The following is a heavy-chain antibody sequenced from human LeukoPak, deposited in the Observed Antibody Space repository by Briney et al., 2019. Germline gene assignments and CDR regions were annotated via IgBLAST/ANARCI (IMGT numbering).Heavy chain of an antibody. D-gene: IGHD2-15*01. CDR2: IYTSGST. Sequence: SETLSLTCTVSGGSISSYYWSWIRQPAGKGLEWIGRIYTSGSTNYNPSLKSRVTMSVDTSLNQFSLKLNSVTAADRAVYYCARYCSGGDCYSKALDYWGQGILVTVSS. CDR3: ARYCSGGDCYSKALDY. J-gene: IGHJ4*02. V-gene: IGHV4-4*07. CDR1: GGSISSYY.